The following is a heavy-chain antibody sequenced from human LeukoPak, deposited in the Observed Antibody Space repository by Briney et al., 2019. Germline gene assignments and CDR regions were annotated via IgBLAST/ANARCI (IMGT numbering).Heavy chain of an antibody. CDR1: GGTFSSYA. V-gene: IGHV1-69*13. J-gene: IGHJ4*02. CDR3: ARAATPGGGYKNRGFDY. CDR2: IIPIFGTA. Sequence: SVKVSCKASGGTFSSYAISWVRQAPGQGLEWMGGIIPIFGTANYAQKFQGRVTITADESTSTAYMELSSLRSEDTAVYYCARAATPGGGYKNRGFDYWGQGTLVTVSS. D-gene: IGHD5-24*01.